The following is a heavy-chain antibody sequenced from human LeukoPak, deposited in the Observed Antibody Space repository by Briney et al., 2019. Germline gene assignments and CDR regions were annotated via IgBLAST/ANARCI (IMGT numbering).Heavy chain of an antibody. V-gene: IGHV1-46*01. Sequence: GASVKVSCKASGYTFTSYYMYWVRQAPGQGLEWMGLINPRGGTTSYAQKFQGRITMTRDTSTSTVYMELSSLRSEDTAMYYCARDRTHYYESSGYYSRWEYWGQGTLVTVSS. CDR3: ARDRTHYYESSGYYSRWEY. CDR1: GYTFTSYY. CDR2: INPRGGTT. D-gene: IGHD3-22*01. J-gene: IGHJ4*02.